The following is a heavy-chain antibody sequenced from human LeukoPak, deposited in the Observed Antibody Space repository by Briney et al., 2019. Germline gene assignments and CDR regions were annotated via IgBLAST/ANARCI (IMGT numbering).Heavy chain of an antibody. CDR2: IWYDGSYK. V-gene: IGHV3-33*01. D-gene: IGHD3-3*01. CDR1: GFTFSYYG. CDR3: ARSFGVDIY. Sequence: GGSLRLSCAASGFTFSYYGMHWVRQAPGKGLDWVAVIWYDGSYKYYADSVKGRFTISRDNAKNSLYLQMNSLRAEDTAVYYCARSFGVDIYCWQGTLVTVSS. J-gene: IGHJ4*02.